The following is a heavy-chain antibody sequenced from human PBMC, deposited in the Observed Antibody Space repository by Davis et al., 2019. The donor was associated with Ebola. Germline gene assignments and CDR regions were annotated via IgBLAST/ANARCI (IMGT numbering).Heavy chain of an antibody. Sequence: ASVKVSCKASGYTFTSYAMHWLRQAPGQRLEWMGWINAGNGNTKYSQKFQGRVTITRDTSASIAYMDLSSLRSEGTAVYYCARLRGPSWYFDLWGRGTLVTVSS. CDR2: INAGNGNT. CDR3: ARLRGPSWYFDL. D-gene: IGHD3-16*01. V-gene: IGHV1-3*01. CDR1: GYTFTSYA. J-gene: IGHJ2*01.